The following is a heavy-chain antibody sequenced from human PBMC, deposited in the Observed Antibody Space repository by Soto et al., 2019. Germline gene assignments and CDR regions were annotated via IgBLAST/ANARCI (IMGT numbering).Heavy chain of an antibody. CDR3: ACEWRLEGLDY. CDR1: GFTSSSYA. CDR2: ISYEGSNK. D-gene: IGHD2-21*02. Sequence: QVELKESGGGVVQPGRSLRLSCAASGFTSSSYAMHWVRQARGKGLEWVAVISYEGSNKYYADSVKGRFIISRDNAKSTLNVQMNSLKAEDKDGYNGACEWRLEGLDYWGQGTLVTVPS. V-gene: IGHV3-30-3*01. J-gene: IGHJ4*02.